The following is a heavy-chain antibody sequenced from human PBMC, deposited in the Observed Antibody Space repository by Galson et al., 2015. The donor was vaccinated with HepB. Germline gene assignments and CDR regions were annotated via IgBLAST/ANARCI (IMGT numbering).Heavy chain of an antibody. D-gene: IGHD3-10*01. V-gene: IGHV3-15*01. CDR1: GFTFSNAW. CDR3: RVWFGELLPFDY. CDR2: IKSKTDGGTT. Sequence: SLRLSCAASGFTFSNAWMSWVRQAPGKGLEWVGRIKSKTDGGTTDYAAPLKGRFTISRDDSKNTLYLQMNSLKTEDTAVYYCRVWFGELLPFDYWGQGTLVTVSS. J-gene: IGHJ4*02.